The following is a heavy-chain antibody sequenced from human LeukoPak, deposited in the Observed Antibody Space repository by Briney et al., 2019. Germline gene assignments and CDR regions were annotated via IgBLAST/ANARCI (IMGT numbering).Heavy chain of an antibody. CDR3: AKESAGDYYDSSAPFGMDV. D-gene: IGHD3-22*01. CDR1: GFTVSSNY. V-gene: IGHV3-53*01. CDR2: IYSGGST. Sequence: GGSLRLSCAASGFTVSSNYMSWVRQAPGKGLEWVSVIYSGGSTYYADSVKGRFTISRDNSKNTLYLQMNSLRAEDTAVYYCAKESAGDYYDSSAPFGMDVWGQGTTVTISS. J-gene: IGHJ6*02.